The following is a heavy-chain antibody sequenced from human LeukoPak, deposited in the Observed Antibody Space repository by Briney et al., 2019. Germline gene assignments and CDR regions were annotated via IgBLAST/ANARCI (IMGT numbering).Heavy chain of an antibody. CDR2: INPNSGGT. Sequence: ASVKVSCKASGYTFNGYYMHWVRQAPGQGLEWMGWINPNSGGTNYAQKFQGWVTMTRDTSISTAYMELSRLRSDDTAVYYCARDVNDILTGYSYNWFDPWGQGTLVTVSS. D-gene: IGHD3-9*01. CDR1: GYTFNGYY. J-gene: IGHJ5*02. V-gene: IGHV1-2*04. CDR3: ARDVNDILTGYSYNWFDP.